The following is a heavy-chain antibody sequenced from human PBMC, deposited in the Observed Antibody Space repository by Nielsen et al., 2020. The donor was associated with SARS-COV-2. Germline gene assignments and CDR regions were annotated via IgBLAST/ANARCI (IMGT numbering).Heavy chain of an antibody. D-gene: IGHD4-11*01. CDR1: GSIFSNSW. CDR3: ARDAAYSRFDY. Sequence: GESLKISCAASGSIFSNSWMVWVRQAPGKGLEWVAIINQDGSVLNYVDSVKGRFTIPRDNARKSLYLQMHSLRAEDTAVYYCARDAAYSRFDYWGQGTLVTVSS. CDR2: INQDGSVL. J-gene: IGHJ4*02. V-gene: IGHV3-7*05.